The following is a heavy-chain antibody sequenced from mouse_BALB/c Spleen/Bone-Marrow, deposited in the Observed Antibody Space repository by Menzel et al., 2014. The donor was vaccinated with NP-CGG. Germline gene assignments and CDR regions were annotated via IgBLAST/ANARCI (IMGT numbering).Heavy chain of an antibody. V-gene: IGHV1-7*01. D-gene: IGHD1-1*01. CDR3: ARGGVTTDGFAY. Sequence: VQLQQSGAELAKPGASVKMSCKASGYTFTSYWMHWVKQRPGQGLEWIGYINPSTGYTEYNQKFKDKATLTADKSSSTAYMQLSSLTSEDSAVYYCARGGVTTDGFAYWGQGTLVTVSA. CDR1: GYTFTSYW. J-gene: IGHJ3*01. CDR2: INPSTGYT.